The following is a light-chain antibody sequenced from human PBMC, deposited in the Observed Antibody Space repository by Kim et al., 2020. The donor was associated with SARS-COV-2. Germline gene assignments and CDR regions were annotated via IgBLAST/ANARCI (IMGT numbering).Light chain of an antibody. CDR3: QAYDSSLSVV. CDR2: GNS. J-gene: IGLJ3*02. Sequence: GQRVTKVCTGISSNIEAGYDVHWYQQLPGTAPNLLIYGNSNRPSGVPDRFSGSNSGTAASLAITGLQAEDEADYYCQAYDSSLSVVFGGGTQLTVL. V-gene: IGLV1-40*01. CDR1: SSNIEAGYD.